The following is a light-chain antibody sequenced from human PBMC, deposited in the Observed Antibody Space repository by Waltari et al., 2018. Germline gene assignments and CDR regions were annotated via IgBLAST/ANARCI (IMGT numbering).Light chain of an antibody. J-gene: IGLJ3*02. CDR1: SSDIGTYNL. V-gene: IGLV2-23*01. CDR3: SSYAGTSTWV. CDR2: EGS. Sequence: QSALTQPASVSGSPGQSITISCTGTSSDIGTYNLVSWYQQHPGKAPKLMIYEGSKRPSGVSNRFSDSKSGNTASLTISGLQAEDEADYYCSSYAGTSTWVFGGGTKLTVL.